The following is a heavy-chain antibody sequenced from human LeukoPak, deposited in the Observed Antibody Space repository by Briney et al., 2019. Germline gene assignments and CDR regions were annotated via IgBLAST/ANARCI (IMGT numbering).Heavy chain of an antibody. CDR3: AKDTSRHVWGNYRLNPSLDY. J-gene: IGHJ4*02. V-gene: IGHV3-30*02. CDR2: IRYDGNNK. D-gene: IGHD3-16*02. CDR1: GFIFSSYG. Sequence: PGGSLRLSCAASGFIFSSYGIHWVRQAPGKGLEWVAFIRYDGNNKYYADSVKGRFTISRDNSKNTLYLQMNSLRAEDTALYYCAKDTSRHVWGNYRLNPSLDYWGQGTLVTVSS.